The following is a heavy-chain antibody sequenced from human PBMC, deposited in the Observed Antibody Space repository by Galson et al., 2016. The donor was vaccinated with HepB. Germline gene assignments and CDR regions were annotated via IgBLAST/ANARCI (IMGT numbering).Heavy chain of an antibody. J-gene: IGHJ4*02. CDR2: ISPYNGHT. CDR1: GYTFTTYG. CDR3: ARESGVEVAFDY. V-gene: IGHV1-18*01. Sequence: SVKVSCKASGYTFTTYGVAWVRQAPGQGLEWMGWISPYNGHTNYAQNFQGRVTMTTDTSTSTAYLELRSLRSDDTALYYCARESGVEVAFDYWGQGTLVTVSS. D-gene: IGHD6-19*01.